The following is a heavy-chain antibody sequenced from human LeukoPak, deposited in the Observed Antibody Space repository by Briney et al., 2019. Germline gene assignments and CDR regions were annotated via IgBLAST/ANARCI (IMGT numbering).Heavy chain of an antibody. CDR1: AGFTFSDYW. Sequence: GGSLRLSCAASAGFTFSDYWMNWVRPAQGKGLEWVAIIKQDGRDELYVDSVKGRFTISRDNAKSSLYLQMNSLRAEDTAVYYCVSGIGWLPDYWGQGTLVTVSS. J-gene: IGHJ4*02. CDR2: IKQDGRDE. D-gene: IGHD6-19*01. V-gene: IGHV3-7*03. CDR3: VSGIGWLPDY.